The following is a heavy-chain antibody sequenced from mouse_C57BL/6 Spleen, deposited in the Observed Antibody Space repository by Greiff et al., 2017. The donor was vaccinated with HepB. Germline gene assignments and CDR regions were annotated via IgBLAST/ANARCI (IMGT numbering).Heavy chain of an antibody. J-gene: IGHJ2*01. V-gene: IGHV1-4*01. CDR3: AREWALLRFDY. D-gene: IGHD1-2*01. CDR1: GYTFTSYT. Sequence: QVQLQQSGAELARPGASVKMSCKASGYTFTSYTMHWVKQRPGQGLEWIGYINPSSGYTKYNQKFKDKATLTADKSSSTAYMQLSSLTSEDSAVYYCAREWALLRFDYWGQGTTLTVSS. CDR2: INPSSGYT.